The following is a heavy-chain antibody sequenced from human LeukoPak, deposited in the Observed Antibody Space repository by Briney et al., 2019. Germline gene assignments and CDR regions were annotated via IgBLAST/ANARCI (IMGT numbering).Heavy chain of an antibody. V-gene: IGHV7-4-1*02. CDR2: INTNTGNP. CDR1: GYTFSKYA. CDR3: SRAVWLGDLPPNWFDP. D-gene: IGHD4-17*01. J-gene: IGHJ5*02. Sequence: ASVKISCKASGYTFSKYAMNWVRQVPGRGLEWMGWINTNTGNPMYAQDFRGRFVFSLDTSVSTTYLQISSLKPEDTAVYYCSRAVWLGDLPPNWFDPWGQGTLVTVSS.